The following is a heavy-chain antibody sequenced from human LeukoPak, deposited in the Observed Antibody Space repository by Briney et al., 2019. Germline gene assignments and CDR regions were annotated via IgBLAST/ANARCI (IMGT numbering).Heavy chain of an antibody. D-gene: IGHD4-17*01. CDR2: LYYSGST. V-gene: IGHV4-39*01. J-gene: IGHJ4*02. CDR1: GGSISSSSYY. Sequence: KASETLSLTCTVSGGSISSSSYYWGWIRQPPGKGLEWIGSLYYSGSTYYNPSLKSRVTMSVDTSKNQFSLKLSSVTAADTAVYYCARHSGMTTVTAYLDYWGQGTLVTVSS. CDR3: ARHSGMTTVTAYLDY.